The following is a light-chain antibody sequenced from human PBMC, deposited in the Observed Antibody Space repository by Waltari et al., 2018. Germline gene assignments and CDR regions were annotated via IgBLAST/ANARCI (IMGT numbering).Light chain of an antibody. V-gene: IGKV4-1*01. CDR3: QQYFSSQLS. Sequence: DIVMTQSPDSLSVSLGERATINCKSSLSILHSSQNKNYLAWYQQKSGQSPKLLIYAASTRESGVPDRFSGSGSGTDFTLTISGLQAEDVAVYYCQQYFSSQLSFGPGTKVDIK. CDR1: LSILHSSQNKNY. J-gene: IGKJ3*01. CDR2: AAS.